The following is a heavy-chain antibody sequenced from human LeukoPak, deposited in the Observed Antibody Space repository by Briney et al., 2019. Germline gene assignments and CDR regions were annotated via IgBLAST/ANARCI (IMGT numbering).Heavy chain of an antibody. Sequence: ASETLSLTCAVSGGSISSRNWWSWVRQPPGRGLEWIGEIYHSGSTNYNPSLKSRVTISVDTSKNQFSLKLSSVTAADTAVYYCARDDLVVITFGAFDIWGQGTMVTVSS. D-gene: IGHD3-22*01. CDR3: ARDDLVVITFGAFDI. V-gene: IGHV4-4*02. CDR1: GGSISSRNW. J-gene: IGHJ3*02. CDR2: IYHSGST.